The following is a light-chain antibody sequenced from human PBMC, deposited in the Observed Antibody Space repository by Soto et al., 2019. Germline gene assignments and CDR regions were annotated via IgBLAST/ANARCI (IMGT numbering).Light chain of an antibody. V-gene: IGKV1D-12*01. J-gene: IGKJ2*01. Sequence: DIQMTQSPSSVSASVGDRVTITCRASQDVSNWLAWYQQKPGKAPNLLIYIASSLQSGVPSRFSGSGSGTDFALTISGLQPEDSATYYCQQGYSFPYTFGQGNKLEIK. CDR2: IAS. CDR1: QDVSNW. CDR3: QQGYSFPYT.